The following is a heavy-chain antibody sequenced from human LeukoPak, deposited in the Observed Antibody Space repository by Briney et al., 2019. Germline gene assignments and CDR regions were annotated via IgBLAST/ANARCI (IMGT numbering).Heavy chain of an antibody. CDR3: ARDKIVGPTTLDY. J-gene: IGHJ4*02. CDR1: GFTFSSYS. V-gene: IGHV3-21*01. Sequence: GGSLRLSCAASGFTFSSYSMNWVRQAPGKGLEWVSSISSSSSYIYYADSVKGRFTISRVNAKNSLYLQMNSLRADDTAVYYCARDKIVGPTTLDYWGQGTLVTVSS. D-gene: IGHD1-26*01. CDR2: ISSSSSYI.